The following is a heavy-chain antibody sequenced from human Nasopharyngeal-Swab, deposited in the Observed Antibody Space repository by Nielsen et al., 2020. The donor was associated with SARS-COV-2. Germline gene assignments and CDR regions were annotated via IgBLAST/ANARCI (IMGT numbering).Heavy chain of an antibody. J-gene: IGHJ6*02. V-gene: IGHV3-74*01. CDR2: ISSDWGE. CDR3: AKDRDSGDDSGEYYHYYGMDV. CDR1: GFSISGYW. Sequence: GGSLTLSCAASGFSISGYWMHWVRQAPGKGLVWVSRISSDWGENYADSATGRFTISRDNAKNTVDLQMNSLRAEDTAMYYCAKDRDSGDDSGEYYHYYGMDVWGQGTSVTVS. D-gene: IGHD5-12*01.